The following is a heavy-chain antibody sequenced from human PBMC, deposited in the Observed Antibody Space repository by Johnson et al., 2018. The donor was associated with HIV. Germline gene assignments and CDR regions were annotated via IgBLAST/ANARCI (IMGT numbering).Heavy chain of an antibody. Sequence: VQLVESGGGVVQPGRSLRLSCAASGFTFSSMHWDRQAPGKGLEWVAVISHDGSNKYYADSVKGRFTISRDNSKNTLYLQMNSLRAEDTAVYYCAKDGGRGAFDIWGQGTMVTVSS. V-gene: IGHV3-30*04. J-gene: IGHJ3*02. CDR3: AKDGGRGAFDI. CDR2: ISHDGSNK. CDR1: GFTFSS. D-gene: IGHD3-16*01.